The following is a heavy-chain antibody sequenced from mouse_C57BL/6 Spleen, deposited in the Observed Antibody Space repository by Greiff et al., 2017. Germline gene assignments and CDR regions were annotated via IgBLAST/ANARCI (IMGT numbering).Heavy chain of an antibody. J-gene: IGHJ2*01. D-gene: IGHD2-4*01. CDR2: ISSGGSYT. CDR1: GFTFSSYG. V-gene: IGHV5-6*01. Sequence: EVQGVESEGDLVKPGGSLKLSCAASGFTFSSYGMSWVRQTPDKRLEWVATISSGGSYTYYPDSVKGRFTISRDNAKNTLYLHMSSLKSEDTAMYYCARHDYAFFDYWGQGTTLTVSS. CDR3: ARHDYAFFDY.